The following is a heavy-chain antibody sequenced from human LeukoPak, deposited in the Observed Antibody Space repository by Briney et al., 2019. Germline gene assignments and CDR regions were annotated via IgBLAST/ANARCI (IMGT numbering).Heavy chain of an antibody. CDR3: ARGLYYYDSSGYYAPPIDY. CDR2: IYTSGST. V-gene: IGHV4-4*07. J-gene: IGHJ4*02. CDR1: GGSISSYY. D-gene: IGHD3-22*01. Sequence: SETLSLTCTVSGGSISSYYWSWIRQPAGKGLEWIGRIYTSGSTNYNPSLKSRVTMSVDTSKNQFSLKLSSVTAADTAVYYCARGLYYYDSSGYYAPPIDYWGQGTLVTVSS.